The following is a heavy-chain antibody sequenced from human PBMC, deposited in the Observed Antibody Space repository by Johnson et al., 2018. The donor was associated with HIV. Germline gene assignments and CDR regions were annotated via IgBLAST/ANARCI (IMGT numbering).Heavy chain of an antibody. CDR3: AKVQSGWYVGADAFDI. V-gene: IGHV3-74*03. CDR2: INSDGSRT. J-gene: IGHJ3*02. CDR1: GFTLNDYW. D-gene: IGHD6-19*01. Sequence: VQLVESGGGLVQPGGSLRLSCAASGFTLNDYWMHWVRQAPGKGLVWVSRINSDGSRTTYADSVKGRFTISRDNAKNTLYLQMDSLRAEDTAVYYCAKVQSGWYVGADAFDIWGQGTMVTVSS.